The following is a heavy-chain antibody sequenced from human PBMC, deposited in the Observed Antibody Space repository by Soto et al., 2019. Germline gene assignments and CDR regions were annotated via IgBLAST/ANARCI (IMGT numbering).Heavy chain of an antibody. D-gene: IGHD4-17*01. CDR2: IYHSGST. Sequence: QVQLQESGPGLVKPSGTLSLTCAVSGGSISSSNWWRWVRQPPGKGLEGIGEIYHSGSTNYNPSLKSRVTISVDKSKNQFSLKLSSVTAADTAVYYCARLAACGYGDLTYYYYGIDVWGQGTTVTVSS. CDR1: GGSISSSNW. J-gene: IGHJ6*02. CDR3: ARLAACGYGDLTYYYYGIDV. V-gene: IGHV4-4*02.